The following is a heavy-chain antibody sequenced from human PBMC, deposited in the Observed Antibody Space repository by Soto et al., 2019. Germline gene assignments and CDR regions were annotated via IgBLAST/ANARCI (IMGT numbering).Heavy chain of an antibody. CDR1: GGTFNFYS. Sequence: QVQLVQSGAEVKKPGSSVKVSCTASGGTFNFYSISWVRQAPGQGLAWVGRVIPMVGMSEYAQKFQGRVTISADKSTSTAYMNLRSLRSEDTAVYYCATNHGSGSAHFDYWGQGTLVTVSS. J-gene: IGHJ4*02. CDR2: VIPMVGMS. V-gene: IGHV1-69*02. D-gene: IGHD3-10*01. CDR3: ATNHGSGSAHFDY.